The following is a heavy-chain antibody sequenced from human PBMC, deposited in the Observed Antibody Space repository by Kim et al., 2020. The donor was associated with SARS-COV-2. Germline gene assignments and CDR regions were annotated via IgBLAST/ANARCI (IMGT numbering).Heavy chain of an antibody. CDR2: ISYDGSKK. D-gene: IGHD3-3*01. CDR3: AKSYYDFWSGFWRNHYYYDYYMDV. Sequence: GGSLRLSCAASGFTFSSYGMHWVRQAPGKGLEWVAVISYDGSKKYYADSVKGRFTISRDNSKNTLYLQMNSLRAEDTAVYYCAKSYYDFWSGFWRNHYYYDYYMDVGGKGTTVTVSS. CDR1: GFTFSSYG. V-gene: IGHV3-30*18. J-gene: IGHJ6*03.